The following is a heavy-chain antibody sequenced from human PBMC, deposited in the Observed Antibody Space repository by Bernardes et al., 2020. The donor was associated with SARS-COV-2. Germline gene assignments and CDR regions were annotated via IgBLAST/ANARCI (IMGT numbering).Heavy chain of an antibody. CDR3: AREWEDYTSSLFDY. Sequence: VESLCLSCAASGFTFSTYAMHWVRQAPGKGLEWVAIISYDGTTKYNTDSVKGRFTISRDNSKNTLFLQINSLTTEDTAVYYCAREWEDYTSSLFDYWGQGTLVTVSS. V-gene: IGHV3-30-3*01. CDR2: ISYDGTTK. D-gene: IGHD1-26*01. J-gene: IGHJ4*02. CDR1: GFTFSTYA.